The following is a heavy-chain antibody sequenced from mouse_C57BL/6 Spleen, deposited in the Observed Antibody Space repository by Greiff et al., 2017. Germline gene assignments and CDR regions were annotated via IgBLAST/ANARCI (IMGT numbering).Heavy chain of an antibody. D-gene: IGHD2-1*01. CDR3: ASYYGNFFDY. J-gene: IGHJ2*01. CDR2: ISSGSSTI. V-gene: IGHV5-17*01. CDR1: GFTFSDYG. Sequence: DVHLVESGGGLVKPGGSLKLSCAASGFTFSDYGMHWVRQAPEKGLEWVAYISSGSSTIYYADTVKGRFTISRDNAKNTLFLQMTSLRSEDTAMYYCASYYGNFFDYWGQGTTLTVSS.